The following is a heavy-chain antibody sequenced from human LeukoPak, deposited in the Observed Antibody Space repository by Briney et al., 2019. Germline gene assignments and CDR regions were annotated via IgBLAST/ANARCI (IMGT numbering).Heavy chain of an antibody. V-gene: IGHV3-7*01. CDR1: GLTFSTYW. J-gene: IGHJ6*03. Sequence: PGGSLRLSCAASGLTFSTYWMGWVRQAPGKGLEWVANIKQDGSEKNYVDSVKGRFTISRDNAKKSLYLQMNSLRAEDTAVYYCAREELGYCSSISCPDYYYYYMDVWGKGTTVTVSS. CDR3: AREELGYCSSISCPDYYYYYMDV. CDR2: IKQDGSEK. D-gene: IGHD2-2*01.